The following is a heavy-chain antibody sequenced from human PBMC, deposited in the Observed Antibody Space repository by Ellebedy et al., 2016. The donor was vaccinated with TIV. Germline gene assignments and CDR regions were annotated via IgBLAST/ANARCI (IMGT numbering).Heavy chain of an antibody. CDR1: GASITSYY. J-gene: IGHJ4*02. V-gene: IGHV4-59*01. CDR2: IYYGGDI. Sequence: MPSETLSLTCTVSGASITSYYWSWIRQPPGTGLQWISNIYYGGDIGYNPSLKSRATISLDTSKCQFSLRLSSVTAADTAIYYCASKALSYDHYFDDWGQGLLVTVSS. CDR3: ASKALSYDHYFDD. D-gene: IGHD3-22*01.